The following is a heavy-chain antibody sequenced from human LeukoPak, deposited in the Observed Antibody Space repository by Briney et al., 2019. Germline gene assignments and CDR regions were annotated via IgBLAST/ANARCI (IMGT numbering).Heavy chain of an antibody. V-gene: IGHV3-7*01. D-gene: IGHD2-15*01. CDR3: ARVQYGYCSGGSCYSPFDY. J-gene: IGHJ4*02. Sequence: GRSLRLSCAASGFTFSSYWMSWVRQAPGKGLEWVANIKQDGSEKYYVDSVKGRFTISRDNAKNSLYLQMNSLRAEDTAVYYCARVQYGYCSGGSCYSPFDYWGQGTLVTVSS. CDR2: IKQDGSEK. CDR1: GFTFSSYW.